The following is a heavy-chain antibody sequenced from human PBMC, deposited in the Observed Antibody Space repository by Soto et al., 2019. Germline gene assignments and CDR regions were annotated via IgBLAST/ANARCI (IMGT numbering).Heavy chain of an antibody. CDR3: ARVLFMITFGGVIVKGLDY. D-gene: IGHD3-16*02. CDR2: ISAYNGNT. CDR1: GYTFTSYG. Sequence: GASVKVSCKAAGYTFTSYGISWVRQAPGQGLEWMGWISAYNGNTNYAQKLQGRVTMTTDTSTSTAYMELRSLRSDDTAVYYCARVLFMITFGGVIVKGLDYWGQGTLVTVSS. J-gene: IGHJ4*02. V-gene: IGHV1-18*04.